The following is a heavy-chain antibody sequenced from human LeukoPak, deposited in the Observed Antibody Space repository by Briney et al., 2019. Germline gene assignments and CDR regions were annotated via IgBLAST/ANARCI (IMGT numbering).Heavy chain of an antibody. CDR2: IYHSGST. J-gene: IGHJ4*02. Sequence: SGTLSLTCAVSGASISSSNWWSWVRQPPGKGLEWIGEIYHSGSTNYNPSLRSRVTISIDKSKNQFSLRLGSVTAADTAVYYCARGNHLGYCSGGSCYPGNYWGQGTLVTVSS. D-gene: IGHD2-15*01. V-gene: IGHV4-4*02. CDR3: ARGNHLGYCSGGSCYPGNY. CDR1: GASISSSNW.